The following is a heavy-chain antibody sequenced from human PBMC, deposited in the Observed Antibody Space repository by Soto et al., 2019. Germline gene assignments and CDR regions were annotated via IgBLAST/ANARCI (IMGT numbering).Heavy chain of an antibody. Sequence: EVQLLESGGGLVQPGGSLRLSCVASGITFSNYAMTWVRQAPGKGLEWVSVISDSGSYRFYADSVKGRFTISRDNSGGTLYLPMNSLRAEDTAIYYCAKRPLNWGRWYFDLWGRGTLVTVSS. CDR3: AKRPLNWGRWYFDL. V-gene: IGHV3-23*01. CDR2: ISDSGSYR. D-gene: IGHD7-27*01. J-gene: IGHJ2*01. CDR1: GITFSNYA.